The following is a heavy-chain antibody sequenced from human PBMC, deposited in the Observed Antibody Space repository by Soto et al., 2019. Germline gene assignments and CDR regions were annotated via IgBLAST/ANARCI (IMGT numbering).Heavy chain of an antibody. J-gene: IGHJ4*02. CDR3: ARLGYSSGWFDY. CDR2: IYYSGTT. CDR1: GGSISNYY. Sequence: SETLSLTCTVSGGSISNYYWSWIRQPPGKGLEWIGFIYYSGTTNYNPSLKSRVTISVDTSKNHFSLKLSSVTAADTAVYYCARLGYSSGWFDYWGQGTLVTVSS. V-gene: IGHV4-59*08. D-gene: IGHD6-19*01.